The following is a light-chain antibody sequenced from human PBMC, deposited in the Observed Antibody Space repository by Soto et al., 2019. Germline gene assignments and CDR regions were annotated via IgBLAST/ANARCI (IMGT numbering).Light chain of an antibody. V-gene: IGLV2-23*01. CDR2: EGS. CDR3: CSYAGSSTFVV. Sequence: QSVLTQPASVSGSPGQSITISCTGTSSDVGSYNLVSWYQQHPGKAPKLMIYEGSKRPSSVSNRFSGSKSGNTASLTISGLQAEDEADYYCCSYAGSSTFVVFGGGTKVTVL. CDR1: SSDVGSYNL. J-gene: IGLJ2*01.